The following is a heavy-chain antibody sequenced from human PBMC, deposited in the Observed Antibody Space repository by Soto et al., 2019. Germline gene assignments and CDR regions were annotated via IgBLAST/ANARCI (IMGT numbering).Heavy chain of an antibody. CDR3: ARDAAVPGESDRFDY. D-gene: IGHD6-19*01. J-gene: IGHJ4*02. V-gene: IGHV4-38-2*02. Sequence: SETLSLTCTVSGYSISSGSYWGWIRQPPGKGPEWIASTYHDGPTYYNPSLKSRVTMSVDTSKNQFSLKLTSLTAADTAIYYCARDAAVPGESDRFDYWGQGTLVTVSS. CDR1: GYSISSGSY. CDR2: TYHDGPT.